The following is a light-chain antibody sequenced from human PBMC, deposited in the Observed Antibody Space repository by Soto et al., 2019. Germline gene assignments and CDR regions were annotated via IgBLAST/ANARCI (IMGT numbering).Light chain of an antibody. CDR3: HQTAAKPWT. V-gene: IGKV1-39*01. CDR2: AAS. Sequence: DIQMTQSPSSLSASVGDRVTITCRASQNIGVYLNWYQKKPGKAPKLLIHAASSLHSGAPSTFSGSGSGTDFALTISSLQPEDFATYYCHQTAAKPWTFAQGTKVDIK. J-gene: IGKJ1*01. CDR1: QNIGVY.